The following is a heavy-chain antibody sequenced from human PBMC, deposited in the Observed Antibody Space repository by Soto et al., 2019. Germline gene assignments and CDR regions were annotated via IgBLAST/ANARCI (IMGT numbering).Heavy chain of an antibody. D-gene: IGHD6-6*01. J-gene: IGHJ6*02. CDR2: IYYSGST. CDR3: ARAKYSGPFLYYYGMDV. V-gene: IGHV4-59*01. CDR1: GGSISSYY. Sequence: QVQLQESGPGLVKPSETLSLTCTVSGGSISSYYWSWIRQPPGKGLEWIGYIYYSGSTNYNPSLKSRVTISVDTSKNQFSLKLSSVTAADTAVYYCARAKYSGPFLYYYGMDVWGQGTTVTVSS.